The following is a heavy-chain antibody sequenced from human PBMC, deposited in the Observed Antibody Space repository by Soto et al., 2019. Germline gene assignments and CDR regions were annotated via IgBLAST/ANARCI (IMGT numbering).Heavy chain of an antibody. V-gene: IGHV4-34*01. D-gene: IGHD5-18*01. CDR1: SASLGDHY. Sequence: SETLSLPCAVFSASLGDHYWAWIRQSPDKGLEWIGEVHPSGSADYNPSLKSRLTVSLDTSENQFSLKVASVTAADTAVYFCARCKPSGYRFGPRNFFYYGLDVWGAGTTVTVSS. CDR3: ARCKPSGYRFGPRNFFYYGLDV. J-gene: IGHJ6*04. CDR2: VHPSGSA.